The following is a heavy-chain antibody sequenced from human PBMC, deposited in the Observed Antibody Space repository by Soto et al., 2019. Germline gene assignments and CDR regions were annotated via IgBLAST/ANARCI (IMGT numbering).Heavy chain of an antibody. Sequence: LRLSCAASGFTFSSYAMHWVRQAPGKGLEWVAVISYDGSNKYYADSVKGRFTISRDNSKNTLYLQMNSLRAEDTAVYYCARALFLSNWFDPWGQGTLVTVSS. V-gene: IGHV3-30-3*01. CDR2: ISYDGSNK. CDR3: ARALFLSNWFDP. J-gene: IGHJ5*02. CDR1: GFTFSSYA.